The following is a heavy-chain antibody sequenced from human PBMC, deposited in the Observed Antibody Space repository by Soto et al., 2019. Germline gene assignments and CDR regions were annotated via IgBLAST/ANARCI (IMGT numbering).Heavy chain of an antibody. CDR2: ISGSGGST. J-gene: IGHJ4*02. Sequence: GGSLRLSCAASGFTFSSYAMSWVRQAPGKGLEWVSAISGSGGSTYYADSVKGRFTISRDNSKNTLYLQMNSLRAEDTAVYYCAKGWEIVVLPAGSLDYWGQGTLVTGSS. CDR1: GFTFSSYA. D-gene: IGHD2-2*01. CDR3: AKGWEIVVLPAGSLDY. V-gene: IGHV3-23*01.